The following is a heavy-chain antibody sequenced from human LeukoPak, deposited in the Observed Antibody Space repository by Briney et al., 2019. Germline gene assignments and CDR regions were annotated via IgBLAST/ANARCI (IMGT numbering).Heavy chain of an antibody. CDR1: GGSISPYF. V-gene: IGHV4-59*08. J-gene: IGHJ3*02. D-gene: IGHD2/OR15-2a*01. CDR3: ARQAAGFYESTAFFAFDI. CDR2: IHHSGAT. Sequence: PSETLSLTCAVSGGSISPYFWSWIRQPPGKGLEWIGYIHHSGATNYNPSLKSRVTMSADTSNNQLSLRLSSVSAADTALYFCARQAAGFYESTAFFAFDIWGLGTLVTVSS.